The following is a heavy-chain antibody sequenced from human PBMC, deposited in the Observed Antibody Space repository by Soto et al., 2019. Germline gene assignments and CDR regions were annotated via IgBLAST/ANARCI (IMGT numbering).Heavy chain of an antibody. CDR3: ARGSSIAGLYYGMDV. CDR2: NYYSGIT. V-gene: IGHV4-31*03. D-gene: IGHD6-6*01. J-gene: IGHJ6*02. CDR1: GGSISSGGYY. Sequence: SETLSLTCTVSGGSISSGGYYWTWIRQHPGKGLEWIGYNYYSGITYYNPSLKSRVTISLDTSRNQFSLKLSSVTAADTAVYYCARGSSIAGLYYGMDVWGQGTTVTVS.